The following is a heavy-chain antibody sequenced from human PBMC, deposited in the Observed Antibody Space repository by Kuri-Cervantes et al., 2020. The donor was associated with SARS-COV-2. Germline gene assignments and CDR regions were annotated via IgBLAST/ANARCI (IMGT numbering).Heavy chain of an antibody. Sequence: ASVKVSRKASGYTFTGYYMHWVRQAPGQGLEWMGWINPNSGGTNYAQKFQGRVTMTRDTSISTAYMELSRLRSDDTAVYYCARGPPRYCGSSTSCYRGGGYYYYMDVWGKGTTVTVSS. CDR1: GYTFTGYY. J-gene: IGHJ6*03. V-gene: IGHV1-2*02. CDR2: INPNSGGT. CDR3: ARGPPRYCGSSTSCYRGGGYYYYMDV. D-gene: IGHD2-2*02.